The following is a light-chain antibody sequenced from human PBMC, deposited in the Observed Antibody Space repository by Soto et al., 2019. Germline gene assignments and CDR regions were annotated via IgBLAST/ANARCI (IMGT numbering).Light chain of an antibody. CDR1: QSISSW. J-gene: IGKJ1*01. CDR3: QQYNSRK. V-gene: IGKV1-5*01. Sequence: DIQMTQSPSTLSASVGDRVTITCRASQSISSWLAWYQQKPGKAPKLLIYDASSLESGVPSRFSGSGSGTEFTLTISSLQPDDFATYYCQQYNSRKIGQGTKVYIK. CDR2: DAS.